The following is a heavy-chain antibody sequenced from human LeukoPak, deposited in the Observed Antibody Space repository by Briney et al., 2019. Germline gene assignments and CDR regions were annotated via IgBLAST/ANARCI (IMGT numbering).Heavy chain of an antibody. CDR2: IYYSGST. CDR3: ARSGGYSGYDNYYYGMDV. D-gene: IGHD5-12*01. V-gene: IGHV4-31*03. CDR1: GGSISSGGYY. Sequence: PSQTLSLTCTVSGGSISSGGYYWIWIRQHPGKGLEWIGYIYYSGSTYYNPSLKSRVTISVDTSKNQFSLKLSSVTAADTAVYYCARSGGYSGYDNYYYGMDVWGQGTTVTVSS. J-gene: IGHJ6*02.